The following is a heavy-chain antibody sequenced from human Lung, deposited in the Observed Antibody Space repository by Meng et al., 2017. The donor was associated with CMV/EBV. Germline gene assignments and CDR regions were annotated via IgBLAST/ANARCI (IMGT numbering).Heavy chain of an antibody. Sequence: ASVXVSRKAYGYALSNYGVTWVRQAPGQGPEWMGWISGYNGNTKYAQKFQGRVTMTADTSTNTLYMEFRSLTSDDTAVYYCPRDAYFNTWYPNWFDPWGQGTXVTVSS. V-gene: IGHV1-18*01. CDR1: GYALSNYG. D-gene: IGHD6-13*01. CDR3: PRDAYFNTWYPNWFDP. CDR2: ISGYNGNT. J-gene: IGHJ5*02.